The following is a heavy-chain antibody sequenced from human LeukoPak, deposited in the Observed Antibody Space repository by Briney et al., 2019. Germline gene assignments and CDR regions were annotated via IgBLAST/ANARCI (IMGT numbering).Heavy chain of an antibody. CDR2: IYYSGST. CDR3: ARSEVYYFDY. J-gene: IGHJ4*02. V-gene: IGHV4-59*01. Sequence: SETLPLTCTGSGSSISSYYWSWIRQPPGKGLEWIGYIYYSGSTNYNPSLKSRVTISVDTSKNQFSLKLSSVTAADTAVYYCARSEVYYFDYWGQGTLVTVSS. CDR1: GSSISSYY.